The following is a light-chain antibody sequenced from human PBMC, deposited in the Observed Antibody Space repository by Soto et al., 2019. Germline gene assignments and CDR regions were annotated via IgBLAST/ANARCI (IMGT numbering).Light chain of an antibody. CDR2: DVT. CDR1: SSDVGGYNY. V-gene: IGLV2-14*03. J-gene: IGLJ1*01. Sequence: QSVLTQPASVSGSPGQSITISCTGTSSDVGGYNYVSWYQQHPGKAPKLMISDVTNRPSGVSNRFSGSKSGNTASLTISGLQADDEADYYCSSYTSYTTFVFGTGTKLPS. CDR3: SSYTSYTTFV.